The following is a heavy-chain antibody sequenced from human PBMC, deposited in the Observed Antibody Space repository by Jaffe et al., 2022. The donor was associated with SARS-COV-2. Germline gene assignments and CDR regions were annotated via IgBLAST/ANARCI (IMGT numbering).Heavy chain of an antibody. Sequence: QITLKESGPTLVKPTQTLTLTCTFSGFSLSTSGVGVGWIRQPPGKALEWLALIYWDDDKRYSPSLKSRLTITKDTSKNQVVLTMTNMDPVDTATYYCAHRTYYYDSSGYYYHDDAFDIWGQGTMVTVSS. CDR3: AHRTYYYDSSGYYYHDDAFDI. V-gene: IGHV2-5*02. D-gene: IGHD3-22*01. J-gene: IGHJ3*02. CDR1: GFSLSTSGVG. CDR2: IYWDDDK.